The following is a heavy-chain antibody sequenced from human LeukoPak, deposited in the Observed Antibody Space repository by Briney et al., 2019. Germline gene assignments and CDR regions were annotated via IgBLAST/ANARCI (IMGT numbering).Heavy chain of an antibody. CDR3: ARDVTNYYHSSGYYS. D-gene: IGHD3-22*01. V-gene: IGHV1-69*06. CDR1: GGTFSIYA. J-gene: IGHJ4*02. Sequence: SGTVSFKASGGTFSIYAISWVRQAPGQGLEWMGGIIPIFGTANYSQKVQGRVTITADKATSTAYMELSSLTSEDTAVYYCARDVTNYYHSSGYYSWGQGTLVTVSS. CDR2: IIPIFGTA.